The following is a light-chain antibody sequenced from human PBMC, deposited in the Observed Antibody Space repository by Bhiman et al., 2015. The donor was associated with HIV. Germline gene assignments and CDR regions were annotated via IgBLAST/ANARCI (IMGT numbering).Light chain of an antibody. CDR1: SSDVGGYNY. CDR2: DVS. V-gene: IGLV2-14*01. J-gene: IGLJ2*01. CDR3: TSYTTSSTVV. Sequence: QSALTQPASVSGSPGQSITISCTGTSSDVGGYNYVSWYQQHPGKVPKLMIYDVSKRPSGVSNRFSGSKSGNTASLTISGLQAEDEADYYCTSYTTSSTVVFGGGTKVTVL.